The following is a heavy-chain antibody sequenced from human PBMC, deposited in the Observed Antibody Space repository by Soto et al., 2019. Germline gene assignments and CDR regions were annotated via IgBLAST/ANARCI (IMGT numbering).Heavy chain of an antibody. CDR1: GFTFSSYA. CDR3: AKGVFFEGHNWLGDF. Sequence: VQLLESGGGLVQPGGSLRLSCAASGFTFSSYAMSWVRQAPGKGLEWVSGMSGTGGRTYYADSVKGRFTVSRDNSKNTLYLQMYSLRAEDTAVYFSAKGVFFEGHNWLGDFWGQGTLVTVSS. V-gene: IGHV3-23*01. J-gene: IGHJ4*02. D-gene: IGHD1-20*01. CDR2: MSGTGGRT.